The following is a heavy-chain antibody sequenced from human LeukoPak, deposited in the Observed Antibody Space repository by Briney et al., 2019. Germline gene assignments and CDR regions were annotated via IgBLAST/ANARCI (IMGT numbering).Heavy chain of an antibody. CDR2: IYSGGST. Sequence: GGSLRLSCAASGFTVSSNYMSWVRQAPGKGLEWVSVIYSGGSTYYADSVKGRFTISRDNSKNTLYLQMNSLRAEDTAVYYCARSIVSLGYFDYWGQGTLVTVSS. V-gene: IGHV3-66*02. D-gene: IGHD3-22*01. J-gene: IGHJ4*02. CDR3: ARSIVSLGYFDY. CDR1: GFTVSSNY.